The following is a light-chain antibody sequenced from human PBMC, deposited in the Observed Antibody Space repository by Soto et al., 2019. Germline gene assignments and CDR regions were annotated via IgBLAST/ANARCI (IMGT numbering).Light chain of an antibody. J-gene: IGKJ1*01. CDR3: QQYNFSPWT. Sequence: EIVMTQSPATLSVSPGKISTLSCRASQSLSSNLAWYQQKPGQPPRLLIYGASSRATGIPARFSGSGSGTEFTLTISSLKPEDFAVYYCQQYNFSPWTFGLGTQVDIK. CDR1: QSLSSN. CDR2: GAS. V-gene: IGKV3-15*01.